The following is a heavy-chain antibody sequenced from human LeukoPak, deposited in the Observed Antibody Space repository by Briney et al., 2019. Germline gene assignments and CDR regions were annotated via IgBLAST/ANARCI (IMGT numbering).Heavy chain of an antibody. J-gene: IGHJ4*02. V-gene: IGHV1-46*01. CDR2: INPSGGST. Sequence: ASVKVSCKASGYTFTSYYMHWVRQAPGQGLEWMGIINPSGGSTSYGQKFQGRVTMTRDTSTSTVYMELSSLRSEDTAVYYCARDSGGDYFDYWGQGTLVTVSS. CDR3: ARDSGGDYFDY. D-gene: IGHD3-10*01. CDR1: GYTFTSYY.